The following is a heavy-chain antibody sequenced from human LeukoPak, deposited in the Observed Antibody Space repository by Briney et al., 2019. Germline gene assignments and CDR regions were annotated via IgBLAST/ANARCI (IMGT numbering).Heavy chain of an antibody. D-gene: IGHD3-10*01. J-gene: IGHJ4*02. Sequence: ASVKVSYKASGYTFTSYGISWVRQAPGQGLEWMGWISAYNGNTNYAQKLQGRVTMTTDTSTSTAYMELRSLRSDDTAVYYCARLRESEYYFDYWGQGTLVTVSS. CDR2: ISAYNGNT. CDR1: GYTFTSYG. V-gene: IGHV1-18*01. CDR3: ARLRESEYYFDY.